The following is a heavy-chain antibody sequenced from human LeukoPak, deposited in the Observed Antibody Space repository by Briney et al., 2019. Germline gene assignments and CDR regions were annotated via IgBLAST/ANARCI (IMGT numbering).Heavy chain of an antibody. Sequence: PGESLKISCKGSGYSFTNYWIGWVRQMTGKGLEWMGIIYPGDSDTRYSPSFQGQVTISADKSVSTAYLQWSSLKASDTAIYFCATYAGTSSKYFQPWGQGTLVTVSS. J-gene: IGHJ1*01. D-gene: IGHD3-10*01. CDR2: IYPGDSDT. V-gene: IGHV5-51*01. CDR1: GYSFTNYW. CDR3: ATYAGTSSKYFQP.